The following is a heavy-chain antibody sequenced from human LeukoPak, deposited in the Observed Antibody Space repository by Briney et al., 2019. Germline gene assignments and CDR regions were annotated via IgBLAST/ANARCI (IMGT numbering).Heavy chain of an antibody. V-gene: IGHV4-34*01. Sequence: PSETLSLTCAVYGGSFSGYYWSWIRQPPGKGLEWIGEIYHSGSPNYNPSLKSRVIISVDTSKNQFSLKLSSVTVADTAVYYCARGKGYSSGWPLPDYYDGMDVWGQGTTVTVSS. CDR1: GGSFSGYY. J-gene: IGHJ6*02. CDR3: ARGKGYSSGWPLPDYYDGMDV. CDR2: IYHSGSP. D-gene: IGHD6-19*01.